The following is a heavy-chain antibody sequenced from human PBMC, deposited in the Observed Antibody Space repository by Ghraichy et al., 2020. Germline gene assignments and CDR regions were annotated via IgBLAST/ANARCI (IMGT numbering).Heavy chain of an antibody. D-gene: IGHD2-2*01. CDR2: IYYSGST. Sequence: SETLSLTCTVSGGSISSSSYYWGWIRQPPGKGLEWIGSIYYSGSTYYNPSLKSRVTISVDTSKNQFSLKLSSVTAADTAVYYCARHPARYCSSTSCHFDYWGQGTLVTVSS. J-gene: IGHJ4*02. V-gene: IGHV4-39*01. CDR1: GGSISSSSYY. CDR3: ARHPARYCSSTSCHFDY.